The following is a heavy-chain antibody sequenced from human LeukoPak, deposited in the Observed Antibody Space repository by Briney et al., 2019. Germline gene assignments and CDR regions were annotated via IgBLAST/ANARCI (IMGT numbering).Heavy chain of an antibody. CDR3: ARDLDRWLQPRAGDAFDI. D-gene: IGHD5-24*01. CDR2: IIPIFGTA. Sequence: GASVKVSCKASGGTFSSYAISWVRQAPGQGLEWMGGIIPIFGTANYAQKFQGRVTITADESTSTAYMELSSPRSEDTAVYYCARDLDRWLQPRAGDAFDIWGQGTMVTVSS. J-gene: IGHJ3*02. CDR1: GGTFSSYA. V-gene: IGHV1-69*13.